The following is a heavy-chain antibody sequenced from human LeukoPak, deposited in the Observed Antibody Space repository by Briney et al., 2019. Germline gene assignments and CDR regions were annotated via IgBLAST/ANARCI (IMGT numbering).Heavy chain of an antibody. V-gene: IGHV4-34*01. D-gene: IGHD3-10*01. CDR1: GGSVSGYY. J-gene: IGHJ5*02. CDR3: AREGRNYYGSRDNWFDP. Sequence: PSETLSLTCAVYGGSVSGYYWSWIRQPPGKGLEWIGEINHSGSTNYNPSLKSRVTISVDTSKNQFSLKLSSVTAADTAVYYCAREGRNYYGSRDNWFDPWGQGTLVTVSS. CDR2: INHSGST.